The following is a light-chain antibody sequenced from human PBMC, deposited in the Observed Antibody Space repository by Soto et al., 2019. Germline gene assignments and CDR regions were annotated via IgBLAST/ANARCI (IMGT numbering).Light chain of an antibody. CDR3: QPYRTSLLT. CDR2: GAS. Sequence: EIVLTQSPGTLSLSPGERATLSSRASQSISSSYLAWYQQKPGQAPRLLIYGASSRATGIPDRFSGSGSGTDFSLTISRLEPEDFAVYYCQPYRTSLLTFGGGTKVEIK. V-gene: IGKV3-20*01. J-gene: IGKJ4*01. CDR1: QSISSSY.